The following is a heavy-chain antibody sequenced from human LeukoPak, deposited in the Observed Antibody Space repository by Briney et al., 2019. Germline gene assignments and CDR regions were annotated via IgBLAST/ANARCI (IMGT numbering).Heavy chain of an antibody. J-gene: IGHJ5*02. CDR2: TNPNSGGT. CDR3: ARGQMITFGGDRRANWFDP. V-gene: IGHV1-2*07. Sequence: GASVKVSDKASGYTFTRYDMHWGRQAPGQGLEWRRGTNPNSGGTNYAHKLKGRGTMTRDTSISTAYMELSRLRSDDTAVYYCARGQMITFGGDRRANWFDPWGQGTLVTVSS. D-gene: IGHD3-16*01. CDR1: GYTFTRYD.